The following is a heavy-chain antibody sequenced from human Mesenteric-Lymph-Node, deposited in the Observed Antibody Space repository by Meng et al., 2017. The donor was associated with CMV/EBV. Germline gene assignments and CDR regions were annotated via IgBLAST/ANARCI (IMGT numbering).Heavy chain of an antibody. CDR1: GFTFSSCG. V-gene: IGHV3-30*02. J-gene: IGHJ4*02. CDR2: IRYDGSNK. CDR3: ARDRGAAAVDY. D-gene: IGHD6-25*01. Sequence: GESLKISCAASGFTFSSCGMHWVRQAPGKGLEWVAFIRYDGSNKYYADSVKGRFTISRDNSKNTLYLQMDSLRAEDTAVYYCARDRGAAAVDYWGQGTLVTVSS.